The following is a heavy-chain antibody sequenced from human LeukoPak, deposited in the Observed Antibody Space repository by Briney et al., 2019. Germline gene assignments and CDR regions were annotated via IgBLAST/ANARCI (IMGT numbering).Heavy chain of an antibody. CDR2: INRDGSTP. CDR3: ARDFYTGHY. CDR1: GFTFTTCW. J-gene: IGHJ4*02. V-gene: IGHV3-74*01. Sequence: GGSLRLSCAASGFTFTTCWMHWVRQAPGKGLVWVSGINRDGSTPIYADSVKGRFTISRDNANNTLYLQMNSLRAEDTAVYYCARDFYTGHYWGQGTLVTVSS. D-gene: IGHD3-16*01.